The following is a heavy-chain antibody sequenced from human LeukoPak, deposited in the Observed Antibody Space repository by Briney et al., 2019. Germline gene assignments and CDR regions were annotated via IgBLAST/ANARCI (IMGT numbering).Heavy chain of an antibody. V-gene: IGHV3-66*02. CDR1: GFTVSSGY. D-gene: IGHD2-2*02. J-gene: IGHJ6*03. Sequence: GGSLRLSCEASGFTVSSGYMSWVRQAPGKGLEWVSDIYCGGNSYNVDSVKGRFTLSIDKSENALYLQMNSLRAGETAVYYCPSKYCSGSSCSTASYYYYYYLDVWGKGTTVTVSS. CDR3: PSKYCSGSSCSTASYYYYYYLDV. CDR2: IYCGGNS.